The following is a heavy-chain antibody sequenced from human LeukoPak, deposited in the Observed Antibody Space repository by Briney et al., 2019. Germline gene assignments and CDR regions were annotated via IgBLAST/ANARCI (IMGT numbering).Heavy chain of an antibody. V-gene: IGHV1-18*01. Sequence: GASVKVSCKASGYTFTSYGISWVRQAPGQGLEWMGWISAYNGNTNYAQKLQGRVTMTTDTSTSTAYMELSSLRSEDTAVYYCARDSSGYTFGSFDYWGQGTLVTVSS. J-gene: IGHJ4*02. CDR2: ISAYNGNT. D-gene: IGHD3-22*01. CDR3: ARDSSGYTFGSFDY. CDR1: GYTFTSYG.